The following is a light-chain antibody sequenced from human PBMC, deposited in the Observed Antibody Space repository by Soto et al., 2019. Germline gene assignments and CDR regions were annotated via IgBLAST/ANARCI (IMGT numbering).Light chain of an antibody. J-gene: IGKJ4*01. Sequence: EIVMTQSPATLSVSPGERATLSCRASQSVRSNLAWYQQKPGQAPRLLIYDPSTRATGVPARFSGSGSGTEFTLTISSLQSEDFAVYYCQQYNNWPPLTFGGGTKVEIK. CDR3: QQYNNWPPLT. CDR2: DPS. V-gene: IGKV3-15*01. CDR1: QSVRSN.